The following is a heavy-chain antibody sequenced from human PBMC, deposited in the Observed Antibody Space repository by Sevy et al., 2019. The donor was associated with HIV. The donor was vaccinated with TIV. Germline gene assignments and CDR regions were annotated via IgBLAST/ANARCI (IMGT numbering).Heavy chain of an antibody. D-gene: IGHD4-4*01. CDR3: ARVPPYDDSNVSDF. CDR1: GFTFSSHS. J-gene: IGHJ4*02. Sequence: GGSLRLSCAASGFTFSSHSMNWVRQTPGKGLEWISYISGTGNTIYYADSLKGRFTISKDKAKNSLYLQLKSLRDEDTAIYYCARVPPYDDSNVSDFWGQGSLVTVSS. V-gene: IGHV3-48*02. CDR2: ISGTGNTI.